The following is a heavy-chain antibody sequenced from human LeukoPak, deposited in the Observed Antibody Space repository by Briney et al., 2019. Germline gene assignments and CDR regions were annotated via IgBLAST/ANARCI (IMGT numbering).Heavy chain of an antibody. Sequence: NASETLSLTCTVSGGSISSYYWSWIRQPPGKGLELIGYIYSSGSTDYNLSLKSRVTISIDTSKNQFSLRLSSVTAADTAVYYCARVASAGPLFDYWGQGTLVTVSS. V-gene: IGHV4-59*08. CDR2: IYSSGST. D-gene: IGHD6-13*01. CDR3: ARVASAGPLFDY. J-gene: IGHJ4*02. CDR1: GGSISSYY.